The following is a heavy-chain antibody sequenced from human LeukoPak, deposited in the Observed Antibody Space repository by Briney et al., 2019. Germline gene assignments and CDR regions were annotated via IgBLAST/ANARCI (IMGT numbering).Heavy chain of an antibody. CDR2: ISYDGSNK. CDR1: GFIFSSYA. Sequence: GGSLRLSCAASGFIFSSYAIHWVRQAPGRGLEWVAVISYDGSNKYYADSVKGRITISRDNSKNTLYLQMNSLRTDDTAVYYCAREFAYYWGQGTLVTVSS. CDR3: AREFAYY. V-gene: IGHV3-30-3*01. D-gene: IGHD3-10*01. J-gene: IGHJ4*02.